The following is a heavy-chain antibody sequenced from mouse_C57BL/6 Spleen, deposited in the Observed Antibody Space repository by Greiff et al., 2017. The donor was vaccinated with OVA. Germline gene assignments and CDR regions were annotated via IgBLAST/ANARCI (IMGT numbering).Heavy chain of an antibody. D-gene: IGHD2-3*01. Sequence: EVQLQQSGPELVKPGASVKISCKASGYSFTDYNMNWVKQSNGKSLEWIGVINPNYGTTSYNQKFKGKATLTVYQSSSTAYMQLNSLTSEDSAVYYGARSIYGGYYPFDGWGKGTTLTVSS. CDR3: ARSIYGGYYPFDG. J-gene: IGHJ2*01. CDR2: INPNYGTT. CDR1: GYSFTDYN. V-gene: IGHV1-39*01.